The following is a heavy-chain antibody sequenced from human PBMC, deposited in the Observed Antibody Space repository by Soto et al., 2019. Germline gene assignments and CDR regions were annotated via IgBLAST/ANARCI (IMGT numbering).Heavy chain of an antibody. D-gene: IGHD3-10*01. J-gene: IGHJ4*02. CDR3: ARSREHYYGSGSYYNPALY. CDR1: GGTFSSYA. V-gene: IGHV1-69*12. Sequence: QVQLVQSGAEVKKPGSSVKVSCKASGGTFSSYAISWVRQAPGQGLEWMGGIIPIFGTANYAQKFQGRVTITADESTSTAYMELSSLRSEDTAVYYCARSREHYYGSGSYYNPALYWGQGTLVTVSS. CDR2: IIPIFGTA.